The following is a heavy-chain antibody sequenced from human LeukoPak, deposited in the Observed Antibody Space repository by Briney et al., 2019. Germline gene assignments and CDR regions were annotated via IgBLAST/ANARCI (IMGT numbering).Heavy chain of an antibody. V-gene: IGHV3-23*01. CDR3: AKDHASHLDY. Sequence: PGGSLRLSCAASGFTFSNYAMSWVRQAPGKGLEWVSAISGSASSTYHADSVKGRFTISRDNSKNTLYLQMNSLRAEDTAVYYCAKDHASHLDYWGQGTLVTVSS. CDR2: ISGSASST. CDR1: GFTFSNYA. J-gene: IGHJ4*02.